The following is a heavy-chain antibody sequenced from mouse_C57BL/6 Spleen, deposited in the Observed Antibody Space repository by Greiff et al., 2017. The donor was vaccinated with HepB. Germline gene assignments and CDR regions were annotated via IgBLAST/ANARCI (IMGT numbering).Heavy chain of an antibody. CDR1: GFSLTSYG. CDR2: IWSDGST. CDR3: ARHTDDYGYYAMDY. D-gene: IGHD2-4*01. V-gene: IGHV2-6-2*01. J-gene: IGHJ4*01. Sequence: VMLVESGPDLVAPSQSLSITCTVSGFSLTSYGVHWVRQPPGKGLEWLVVIWSDGSTTYNSALKSRLSISKDNSKSQVFLKMNSLQTDDTAMYYCARHTDDYGYYAMDYWGQGTSVTVSS.